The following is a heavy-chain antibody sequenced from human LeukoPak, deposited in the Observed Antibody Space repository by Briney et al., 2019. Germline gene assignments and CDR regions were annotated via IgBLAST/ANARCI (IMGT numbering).Heavy chain of an antibody. J-gene: IGHJ4*02. CDR3: ARDRLISHYYGSGSRFDY. Sequence: ASVKVSCRASGYTFTNYGISWVRQAPGQGLEWMGWINPNSGGTNYAQKFQGRVTMTRDTSISTAYMELSRLRSDDTAVYYCARDRLISHYYGSGSRFDYWGQGTLVTVSS. CDR1: GYTFTNYG. CDR2: INPNSGGT. D-gene: IGHD3-10*01. V-gene: IGHV1-2*02.